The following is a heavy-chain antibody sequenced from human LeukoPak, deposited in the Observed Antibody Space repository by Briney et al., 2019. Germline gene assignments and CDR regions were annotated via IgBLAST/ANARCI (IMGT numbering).Heavy chain of an antibody. J-gene: IGHJ5*02. CDR1: GFTFSSYS. D-gene: IGHD3-10*01. Sequence: PGGSLRLSCAASGFTFSSYSMNWVRQAPGKGLEWVSSISSSSSYIYYADSVKGRFAISRDNAKNSLYLQMNSLRAEDTAVYYCARAVLWFGELDPFDPWGQGTLVTVSS. CDR2: ISSSSSYI. V-gene: IGHV3-21*01. CDR3: ARAVLWFGELDPFDP.